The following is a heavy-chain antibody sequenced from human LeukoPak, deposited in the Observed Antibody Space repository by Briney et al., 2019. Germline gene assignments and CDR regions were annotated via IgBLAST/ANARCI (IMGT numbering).Heavy chain of an antibody. V-gene: IGHV1-2*02. D-gene: IGHD2-2*02. CDR1: GYTFTGWY. CDR2: INPNRGGT. J-gene: IGHJ4*02. Sequence: ASVKVSCKASGYTFTGWYIHWVRQAPGQGLEWLGWINPNRGGTYYAQNLQGRVTMTRDTSTSTAYMELSRLTSDDTAVYYCARAYCSSAICYTCDDWGQGTLVTVSS. CDR3: ARAYCSSAICYTCDD.